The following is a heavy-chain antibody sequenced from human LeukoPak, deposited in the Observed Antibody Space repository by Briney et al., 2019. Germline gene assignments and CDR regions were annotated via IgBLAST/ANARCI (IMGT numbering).Heavy chain of an antibody. CDR2: ISYDGSNK. CDR1: GFTFSSYA. V-gene: IGHV3-30*04. CDR3: ASVRGPYYFDY. Sequence: PGRSLRLPCAASGFTFSSYAMHWVRQAPGKGLEWVAVISYDGSNKYYADSVKGRFTISRDNSKNTLYLQMNSLRAEDTAVYYCASVRGPYYFDYWGQGTLVTVSS. J-gene: IGHJ4*02. D-gene: IGHD3-10*01.